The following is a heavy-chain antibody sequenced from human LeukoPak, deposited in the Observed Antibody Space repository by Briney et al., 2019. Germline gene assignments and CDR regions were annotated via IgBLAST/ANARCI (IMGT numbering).Heavy chain of an antibody. CDR1: GYTFTVYY. D-gene: IGHD6-13*01. CDR2: INPNSGGT. V-gene: IGHV1-2*02. Sequence: ASVKVSCKASGYTFTVYYMHWVRQAPGQGLEWMGWINPNSGGTNYAQKFQGRVTMTRDTSISTAYMELSRLRSDDTAVYYCARVRAGYSSSWYNYFDYWGQGTLVTVSS. J-gene: IGHJ4*02. CDR3: ARVRAGYSSSWYNYFDY.